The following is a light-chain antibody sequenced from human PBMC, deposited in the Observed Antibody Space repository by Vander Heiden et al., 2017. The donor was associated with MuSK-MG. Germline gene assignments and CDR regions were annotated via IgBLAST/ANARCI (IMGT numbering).Light chain of an antibody. CDR2: GAS. CDR3: QQYRSSPLIT. J-gene: IGKJ5*01. V-gene: IGKV3-20*01. Sequence: EIVLTQSPGTLSLSPGERATLSCRASQSVSSSYLAWYQQKPGQAPRLLIYGASSSATGIPDRFSGSGSGTDFTLTISRLEPEDFAVYYCQQYRSSPLITFGQGTRLEIK. CDR1: QSVSSSY.